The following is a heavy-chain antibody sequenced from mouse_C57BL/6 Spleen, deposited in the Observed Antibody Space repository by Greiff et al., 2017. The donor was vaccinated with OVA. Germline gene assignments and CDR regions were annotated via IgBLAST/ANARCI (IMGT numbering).Heavy chain of an antibody. CDR2: ISSGGDYI. D-gene: IGHD3-3*01. V-gene: IGHV5-9-1*02. CDR3: TRGGTGYFDD. Sequence: EVKLMESGEGLVKPGGSLKLSCAASGFTFSSYAMSWVRQTPEKRLEWVAYISSGGDYIYYADTVKGRFTISRDNARNTLYLQMSSLKSEDTAMYYCTRGGTGYFDDWGQGTTLTVSS. CDR1: GFTFSSYA. J-gene: IGHJ2*01.